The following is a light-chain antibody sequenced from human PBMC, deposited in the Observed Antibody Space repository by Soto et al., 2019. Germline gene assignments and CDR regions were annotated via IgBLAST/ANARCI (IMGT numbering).Light chain of an antibody. V-gene: IGKV1-6*01. J-gene: IGKJ1*01. CDR3: QQYGSSPWT. CDR2: GAS. Sequence: AIQMTQSPSSLSASVGDRVTITCRASQGIGDELGWYQQKPGKAPKLLIYGASTLQSGVPSRFSGRGSGTDFTLTISSLQPEDFAMYYCQQYGSSPWTFGQGTKVEI. CDR1: QGIGDE.